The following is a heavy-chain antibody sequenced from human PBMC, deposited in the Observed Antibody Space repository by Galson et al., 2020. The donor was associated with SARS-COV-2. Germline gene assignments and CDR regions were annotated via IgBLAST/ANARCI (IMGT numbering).Heavy chain of an antibody. J-gene: IGHJ3*01. CDR3: VRGDLGTTWGAFDV. V-gene: IGHV3-30*01. CDR1: GFTFSIFA. CDR2: ISTDGHEK. D-gene: IGHD1-7*01. Sequence: GGSLRLSCEASGFTFSIFAMHWVRQAPGKGLEWVALISTDGHEKSYGESVKGRFTISRDNSKNMVFLQMDSLRPEDTATYHCVRGDLGTTWGAFDVWGQGTVVTVSS.